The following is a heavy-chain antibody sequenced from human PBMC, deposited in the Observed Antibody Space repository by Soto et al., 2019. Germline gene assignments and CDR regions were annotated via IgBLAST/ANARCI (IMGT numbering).Heavy chain of an antibody. J-gene: IGHJ5*02. CDR2: INPANGNT. Sequence: QVQLVQSGAEVKKAGASVKTSCQASGYPFTSHAIYWVRQAPGQRPEWMGWINPANGNTKYSPKFQGRVTITRDTSASTAYMELRTLTSEDTGLYSCAREGKPLFRELVGWFDPWGQGTLLTVSS. V-gene: IGHV1-3*01. CDR3: AREGKPLFRELVGWFDP. D-gene: IGHD1-7*01. CDR1: GYPFTSHA.